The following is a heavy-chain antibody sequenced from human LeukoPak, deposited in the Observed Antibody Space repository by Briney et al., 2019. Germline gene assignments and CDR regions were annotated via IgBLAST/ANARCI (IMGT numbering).Heavy chain of an antibody. V-gene: IGHV3-13*01. CDR1: GFIFNRYD. D-gene: IGHD1-26*01. Sequence: GGSLRLSCAASGFIFNRYDMYWVRQPTGKGLEWVSAIGTAGDTYYPGSVKGRFTISRENAKNSLYLQMNSLRAEDTAVYYCAREGVGATRSSFDYWGQGTLVTVSS. J-gene: IGHJ4*02. CDR2: IGTAGDT. CDR3: AREGVGATRSSFDY.